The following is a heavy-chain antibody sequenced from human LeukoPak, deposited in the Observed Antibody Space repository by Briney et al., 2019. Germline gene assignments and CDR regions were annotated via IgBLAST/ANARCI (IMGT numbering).Heavy chain of an antibody. V-gene: IGHV4-31*03. CDR1: GGSISSGGYY. CDR3: ARVAVAGTNSLGFDY. J-gene: IGHJ4*02. D-gene: IGHD6-19*01. CDR2: IYYSGST. Sequence: SETLSLTCTVSGGSISSGGYYWSWIRQHPGKGLEWIGYIYYSGSTYYNPSLKSRVTISVDTSKNQFSLKLSAVTAADTAVYYCARVAVAGTNSLGFDYWGQGTLVTVSS.